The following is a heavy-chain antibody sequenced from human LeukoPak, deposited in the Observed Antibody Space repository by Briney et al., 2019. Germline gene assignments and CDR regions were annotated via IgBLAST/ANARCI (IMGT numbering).Heavy chain of an antibody. CDR1: GGTFSNYA. D-gene: IGHD3-22*01. Sequence: SVKVSCKASGGTFSNYAINWMRQAPGQGLEWMGRIIPIFGTVNYAQKFQGRVTITTDESTSTAYMELSSLRSEDTAVYYCARDPYYYDSSGYYYPLDYWGQGTLVTVSS. CDR3: ARDPYYYDSSGYYYPLDY. CDR2: IIPIFGTV. J-gene: IGHJ4*02. V-gene: IGHV1-69*05.